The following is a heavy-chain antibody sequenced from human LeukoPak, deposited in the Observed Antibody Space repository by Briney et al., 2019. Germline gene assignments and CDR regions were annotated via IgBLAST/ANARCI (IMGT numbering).Heavy chain of an antibody. CDR3: SRHTRHGYSGYENAFDI. Sequence: SETLSLICTVSGGSISSSGYNWDWIRQPPGKGLEWIGNLYDSRSTYYNPSLKSRVTISVDTSNNQFSLKLSSVTAADTAVYYCSRHTRHGYSGYENAFDIWGQGTMVTVSS. CDR2: LYDSRST. J-gene: IGHJ3*02. D-gene: IGHD5-12*01. CDR1: GGSISSSGYN. V-gene: IGHV4-39*01.